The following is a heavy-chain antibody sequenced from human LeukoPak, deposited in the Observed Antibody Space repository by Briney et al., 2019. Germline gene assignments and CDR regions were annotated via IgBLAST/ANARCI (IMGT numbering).Heavy chain of an antibody. CDR1: GFTFDDHG. V-gene: IGHV3-20*04. D-gene: IGHD3-22*01. J-gene: IGHJ4*02. CDR2: INRNGGST. Sequence: GGSLRLSCAASGFTFDDHGMSWVRQAPGKGLEWVSGINRNGGSTGYADSVKGRFTISRDNAKNSLYLQMNSLTAEDTALYYCARHYYDSSGYYSVNFFDYWGQGTLVTVSS. CDR3: ARHYYDSSGYYSVNFFDY.